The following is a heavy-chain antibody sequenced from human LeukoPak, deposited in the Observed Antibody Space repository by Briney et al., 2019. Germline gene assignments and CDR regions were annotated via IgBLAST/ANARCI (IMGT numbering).Heavy chain of an antibody. D-gene: IGHD3-3*01. J-gene: IGHJ4*02. CDR2: IKLDGSEK. V-gene: IGHV3-7*02. CDR3: ARRGTSFDY. Sequence: VGSLRLSCAASGFIFSNYWMSWLRQAPGKGLEWVASIKLDGSEKYHVDSVKGRFTISRDNAKNSLYLQMNSLRAEDTAVYYCARRGTSFDYWGQGTLVTVPS. CDR1: GFIFSNYW.